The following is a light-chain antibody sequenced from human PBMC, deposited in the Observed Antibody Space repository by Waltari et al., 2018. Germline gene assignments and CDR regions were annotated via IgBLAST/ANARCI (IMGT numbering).Light chain of an antibody. CDR1: SSDVGGYKY. CDR3: SSYTSARTWV. Sequence: QSALTQPASVSGSPGQSITIPCTGTSSDVGGYKYVSWHQQHPGKAPKLIIYDVSIRPSGFSNRFSGPKSGNTASLPSSGLQADDEAEYFCSSYTSARTWVFGGGTKLTVL. CDR2: DVS. V-gene: IGLV2-14*03. J-gene: IGLJ3*02.